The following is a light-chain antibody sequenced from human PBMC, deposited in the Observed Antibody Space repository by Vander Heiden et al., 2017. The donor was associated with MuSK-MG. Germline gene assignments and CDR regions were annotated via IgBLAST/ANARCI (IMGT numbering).Light chain of an antibody. Sequence: SYELTQPPSVSVSPGQTASITCSGDKLGDNYASWYQQRPGQPPVRGVYQDNKRPSGIPERFSGSNSGNTATLTISGTQAMDEADYYCQAWGSSAPGVFGAGTKVTVL. CDR2: QDN. J-gene: IGLJ1*01. CDR3: QAWGSSAPGV. V-gene: IGLV3-1*01. CDR1: KLGDNY.